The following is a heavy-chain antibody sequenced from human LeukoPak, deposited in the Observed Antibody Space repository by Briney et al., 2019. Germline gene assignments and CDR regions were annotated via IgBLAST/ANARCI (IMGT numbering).Heavy chain of an antibody. J-gene: IGHJ4*02. CDR2: IYYSGST. V-gene: IGHV4-59*12. CDR1: GGSISSYY. Sequence: SETLPLTCTVSGGSISSYYWSWIRQPPGKGLEWIGYIYYSGSTNYNPSLKSRVTISVDTSKNQLSLKLSSVTAADTAVYYCARGAEYSYGLYYFDYWGQGTLVTVSS. CDR3: ARGAEYSYGLYYFDY. D-gene: IGHD5-18*01.